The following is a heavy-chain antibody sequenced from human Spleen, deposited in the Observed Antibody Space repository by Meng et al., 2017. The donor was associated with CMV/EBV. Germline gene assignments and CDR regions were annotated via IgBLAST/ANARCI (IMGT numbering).Heavy chain of an antibody. D-gene: IGHD6-13*01. V-gene: IGHV3-9*01. Sequence: SLKISCAASGFTFDDHAMHWVRQAPGKGLEWVSGLSRNSGTIGYADSVKGRFTIPRDNAKNSLYLQMNSLRAEDTALYYCVYSSSWLFYFDYWGQGAVVTVSS. CDR1: GFTFDDHA. J-gene: IGHJ4*02. CDR3: VYSSSWLFYFDY. CDR2: LSRNSGTI.